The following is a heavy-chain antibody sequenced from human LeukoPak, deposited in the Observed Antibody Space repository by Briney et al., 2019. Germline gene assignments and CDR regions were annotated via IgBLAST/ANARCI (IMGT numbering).Heavy chain of an antibody. V-gene: IGHV4-59*08. J-gene: IGHJ5*02. Sequence: SETLSLTCTVSGGSISSHYWSWIRQSPGRGLEWIGFTFYTGSTNSNPSLKSRVTMSADPSKNQVSLRLISVAAADTAIYYCARHRDSLGFHNWFDPWGQGTLVSVSS. D-gene: IGHD3-16*01. CDR3: ARHRDSLGFHNWFDP. CDR2: TFYTGST. CDR1: GGSISSHY.